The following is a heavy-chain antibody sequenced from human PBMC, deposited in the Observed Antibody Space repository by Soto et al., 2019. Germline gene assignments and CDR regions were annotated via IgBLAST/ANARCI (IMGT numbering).Heavy chain of an antibody. V-gene: IGHV4-59*01. Sequence: SETLSLTCTVSGGSIISYYWSWIRQPPGKGLEWIGYIYYSGSTNYNPSLKSRVTISVDTSKNQFSLKLSSVTAADTAVYYCARIAARGLYYFDYWGQGTLVTVSS. CDR3: ARIAARGLYYFDY. D-gene: IGHD6-6*01. J-gene: IGHJ4*02. CDR2: IYYSGST. CDR1: GGSIISYY.